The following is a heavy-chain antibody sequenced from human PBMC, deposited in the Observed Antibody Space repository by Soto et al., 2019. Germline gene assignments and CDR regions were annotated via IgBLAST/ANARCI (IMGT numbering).Heavy chain of an antibody. D-gene: IGHD1-26*01. V-gene: IGHV3-30*18. CDR3: AKGGGIVGATSFYYCYGMDV. CDR2: ISYDGSNK. CDR1: GFTFSSYG. J-gene: IGHJ6*02. Sequence: QVQLVESGGGVVQPGRSLRLSCAASGFTFSSYGMHWVRQAPGKGLEWVAVISYDGSNKYYADSVKGRFTISRDNSKNTRYMQRNRLGAEDTAVYYCAKGGGIVGATSFYYCYGMDVWGQGPTVTVSS.